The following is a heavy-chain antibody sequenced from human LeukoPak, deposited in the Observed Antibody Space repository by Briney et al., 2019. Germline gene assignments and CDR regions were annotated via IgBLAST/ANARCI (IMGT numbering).Heavy chain of an antibody. D-gene: IGHD6-13*01. CDR3: ATDIQQLVLFAY. CDR2: FDPEDGEA. J-gene: IGHJ4*02. Sequence: GASVKVSRKVSGYRLSEVSMHWVRQAPGKGLEWMGSFDPEDGEAIYAQRFQGRVSMTEDTSTHTAYMEVNSLRSEDTAVYYCATDIQQLVLFAYWGQGTLVTVSS. V-gene: IGHV1-24*01. CDR1: GYRLSEVS.